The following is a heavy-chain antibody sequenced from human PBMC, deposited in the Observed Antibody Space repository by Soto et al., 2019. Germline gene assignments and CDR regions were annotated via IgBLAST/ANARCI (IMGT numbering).Heavy chain of an antibody. D-gene: IGHD5-12*01. CDR1: GGSISSYY. Sequence: SETLSLTCTVSGGSISSYYWSWIRQPPGKGLEWIGYIYYSGSTNYNPSHKSRVTITVDTSKNQFSLKLSSVTAADSVVYYCARGEVEMATISSPFDYWGQGTLVTVSS. CDR3: ARGEVEMATISSPFDY. J-gene: IGHJ4*02. V-gene: IGHV4-59*01. CDR2: IYYSGST.